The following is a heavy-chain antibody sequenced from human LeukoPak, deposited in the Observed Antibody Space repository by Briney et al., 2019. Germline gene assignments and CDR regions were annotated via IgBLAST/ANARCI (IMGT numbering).Heavy chain of an antibody. Sequence: PGGSLRLSCAASGFIFSNYGMHWVRQAPGKGLEWVAFIRYDGSNKYYADSVKGRFTISRDNFKNTLYLQMNSLKAEDTAVYYCAKGTYYFDSSEGSGFDYWGQGTLVTVSS. CDR1: GFIFSNYG. CDR2: IRYDGSNK. J-gene: IGHJ4*02. V-gene: IGHV3-30*02. CDR3: AKGTYYFDSSEGSGFDY. D-gene: IGHD3-22*01.